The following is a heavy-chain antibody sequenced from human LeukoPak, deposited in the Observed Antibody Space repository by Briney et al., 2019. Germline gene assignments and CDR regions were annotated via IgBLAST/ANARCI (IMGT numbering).Heavy chain of an antibody. CDR1: DYTFTSYG. CDR2: ISAYNGNT. J-gene: IGHJ4*02. CDR3: ARALEMVRDDY. Sequence: ASVKVSCKASDYTFTSYGISWVRQAPGQGLEWMGWISAYNGNTNYAQKLQGRVTMTTDTSKSTAYMELRSLRSDDTAVYYCARALEMVRDDYWGQGTLVTVSS. D-gene: IGHD3-10*01. V-gene: IGHV1-18*01.